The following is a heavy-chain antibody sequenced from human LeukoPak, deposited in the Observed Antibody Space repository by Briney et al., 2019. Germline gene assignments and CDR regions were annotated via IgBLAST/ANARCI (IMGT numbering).Heavy chain of an antibody. V-gene: IGHV1-2*02. CDR2: MSTNSGGA. CDR3: TRDRLGESGWFDP. D-gene: IGHD3-16*01. J-gene: IGHJ5*02. Sequence: ASVKVSCKASGGTFSSYAISWVRQAPGQGLEWMGWMSTNSGGANYAQKFQGRVTMTRDTSISTAYMELSGVTSDDSAVYYCTRDRLGESGWFDPWGQGTLVTVSS. CDR1: GGTFSSYA.